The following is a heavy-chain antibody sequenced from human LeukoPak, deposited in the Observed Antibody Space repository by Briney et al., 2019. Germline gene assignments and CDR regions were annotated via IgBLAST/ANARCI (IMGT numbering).Heavy chain of an antibody. CDR2: IYYSGST. Sequence: SETLSLTCTVSGGSISSSSYYWGWIRQPPGKGLEWIGSIYYSGSTYYNPSLKSRVTISVDTSKNQFSLKLSSVTAADTAVYYCARIPYSSGWYRYWYFDLWGRGTLVTVSS. J-gene: IGHJ2*01. CDR1: GGSISSSSYY. CDR3: ARIPYSSGWYRYWYFDL. D-gene: IGHD6-19*01. V-gene: IGHV4-39*07.